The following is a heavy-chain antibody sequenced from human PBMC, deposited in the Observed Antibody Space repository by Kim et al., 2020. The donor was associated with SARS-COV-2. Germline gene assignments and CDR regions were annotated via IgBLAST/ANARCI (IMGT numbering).Heavy chain of an antibody. D-gene: IGHD6-6*01. CDR2: ISYDGSNK. J-gene: IGHJ4*02. CDR1: GFTFSSYG. CDR3: AKEEYTTSSAYLDY. V-gene: IGHV3-30*18. Sequence: GGSLRLSCAASGFTFSSYGMHWVRQAPGKGLEWMGIISYDGSNKYYGDSVRGRFTISRDNSRNTVYLQVTSLRAEDTAVYYCAKEEYTTSSAYLDYWGQGTLVTVSS.